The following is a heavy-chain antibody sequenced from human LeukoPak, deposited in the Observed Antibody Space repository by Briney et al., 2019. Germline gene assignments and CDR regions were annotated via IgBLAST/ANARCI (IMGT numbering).Heavy chain of an antibody. J-gene: IGHJ4*02. CDR1: GGTFRSYA. CDR3: ARGGGTVTPIFDY. CDR2: IIPILGIA. V-gene: IGHV1-69*04. D-gene: IGHD4-17*01. Sequence: SVKVSCKASGGTFRSYAISWVRQAAGQGLEWMGRIIPILGIANYAQKFQGRVTITADKSTSTAYMELSSLRSEDTAVYYCARGGGTVTPIFDYWGQGTLVTVSS.